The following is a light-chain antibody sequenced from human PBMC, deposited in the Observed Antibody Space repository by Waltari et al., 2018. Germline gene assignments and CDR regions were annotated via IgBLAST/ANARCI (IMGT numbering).Light chain of an antibody. CDR2: WAS. V-gene: IGKV4-1*01. CDR1: QSVFYNSKNKNY. J-gene: IGKJ2*01. CDR3: QQYYDTPGT. Sequence: DFVMTQSPDSLAVSLGERATINCRSSQSVFYNSKNKNYLAWYQQKPGQPPKLPIYWASTRVSGVPDRFSGSGSGTDFTLTISSLQAEDVAIYYCQQYYDTPGTFGQGTKLEIK.